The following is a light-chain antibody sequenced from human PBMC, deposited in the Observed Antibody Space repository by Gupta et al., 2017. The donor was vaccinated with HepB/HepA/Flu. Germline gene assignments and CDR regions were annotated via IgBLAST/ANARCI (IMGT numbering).Light chain of an antibody. Sequence: EIMMTQSAATLSVSPGENATLYRRSSQGLSSNLAWYQQKPGQAPRLLIDGASTRDTGIPARFSGCGSGTEFSLTISILQSEDFAVYYCQQYNNWRITFGQGTRLEIK. V-gene: IGKV3-15*01. CDR2: GAS. J-gene: IGKJ5*01. CDR1: QGLSSN. CDR3: QQYNNWRIT.